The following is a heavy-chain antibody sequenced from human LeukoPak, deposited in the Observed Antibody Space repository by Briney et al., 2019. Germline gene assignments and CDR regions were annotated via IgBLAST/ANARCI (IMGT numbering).Heavy chain of an antibody. V-gene: IGHV3-33*01. Sequence: GRSLRLSCAASGFTFSSYGMHWVRQAPGKGLEWVAVIWYDGSNKYYADSVKGRLTISRDNSKNTLYLQMNSLRAEDTAVYYCARDHCSSTSCYAYYYYGMDVWGKGTTVTVSS. CDR1: GFTFSSYG. D-gene: IGHD2-2*01. CDR2: IWYDGSNK. J-gene: IGHJ6*04. CDR3: ARDHCSSTSCYAYYYYGMDV.